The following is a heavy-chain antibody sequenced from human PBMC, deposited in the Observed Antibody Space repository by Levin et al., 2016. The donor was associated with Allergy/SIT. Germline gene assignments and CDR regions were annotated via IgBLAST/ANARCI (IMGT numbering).Heavy chain of an antibody. CDR2: ISAYNGNT. V-gene: IGHV1-18*01. J-gene: IGHJ6*02. CDR3: ARDHGELYHRRPHYYYGMDV. CDR1: GYTFTSYG. D-gene: IGHD2-15*01. Sequence: ASVKVSCKASGYTFTSYGISWVRQAPGQGLEWMGWISAYNGNTNYAQKLQGRVTMTTDTSTSTAYMELRSLRSDDTAVYYCARDHGELYHRRPHYYYGMDVWGQGTTVTVSS.